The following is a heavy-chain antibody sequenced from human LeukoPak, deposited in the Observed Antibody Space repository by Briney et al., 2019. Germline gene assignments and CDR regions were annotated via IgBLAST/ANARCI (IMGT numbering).Heavy chain of an antibody. D-gene: IGHD3-10*01. CDR1: GGSISSYN. V-gene: IGHV4-59*08. CDR3: ARRRGDYDSGELDI. CDR2: IYYSGST. Sequence: SETLSLTCSVSGGSISSYNWHWIRQPPGKGLEWIGYIYYSGSTNYNPSLKSRVTISVDTSKNQLSLKLSSVTAADTAVYYCARRRGDYDSGELDIWGQGTMVTVSS. J-gene: IGHJ3*02.